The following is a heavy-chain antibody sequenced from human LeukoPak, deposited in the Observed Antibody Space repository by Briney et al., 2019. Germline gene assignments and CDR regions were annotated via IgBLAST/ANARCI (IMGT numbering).Heavy chain of an antibody. D-gene: IGHD2-2*02. J-gene: IGHJ5*02. CDR1: GGSISSYY. Sequence: PSETLSLTCSVSGGSISSYYWSWIRQPPGKGLEWIGEINHSGSTNYNPSLKSRVTISVDTSKNQFSLKLSSVTAADTAVYYCARGYTFDPWGQGTLVTVSS. CDR2: INHSGST. CDR3: ARGYTFDP. V-gene: IGHV4-34*01.